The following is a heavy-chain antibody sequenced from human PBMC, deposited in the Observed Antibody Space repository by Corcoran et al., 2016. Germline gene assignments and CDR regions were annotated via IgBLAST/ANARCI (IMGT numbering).Heavy chain of an antibody. CDR2: IKGGENEK. D-gene: IGHD6-13*01. V-gene: IGHV3-7*01. CDR3: GRSSWNDY. J-gene: IGHJ4*02. CDR1: GFAFDTYW. Sequence: EVQLVESGGGLVQPGGSLRLSCAASGFAFDTYWMNWVRQAPGKGLEWVANIKGGENEKYYVDSVKGRFTISRDNGKNLVYLQMNSLRAEDPAVYYCGRSSWNDYWGQGTLVTVSS.